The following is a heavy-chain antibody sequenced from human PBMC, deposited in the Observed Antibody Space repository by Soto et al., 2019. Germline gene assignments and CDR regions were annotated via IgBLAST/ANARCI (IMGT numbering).Heavy chain of an antibody. CDR2: ISAYNGNT. D-gene: IGHD2-2*02. V-gene: IGHV1-18*01. Sequence: ASVKVSCKASGYTFTSYGISWVRQAPGQGLEWMGWISAYNGNTNYAQKLQGRVTMTTDTSTSTAYMELRSLRSDDTAVYYCARDQVDIVVVPAAIRNDYYYYGMDVWGQGTPCSVS. J-gene: IGHJ6*02. CDR3: ARDQVDIVVVPAAIRNDYYYYGMDV. CDR1: GYTFTSYG.